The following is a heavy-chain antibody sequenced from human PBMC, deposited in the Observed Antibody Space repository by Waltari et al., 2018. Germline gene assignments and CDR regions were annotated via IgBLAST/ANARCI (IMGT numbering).Heavy chain of an antibody. CDR2: MNPNSGNT. J-gene: IGHJ5*02. D-gene: IGHD3-22*01. CDR1: GYTFTSYD. Sequence: QVQLVQPGAEVKKPGASVKVSCKASGYTFTSYDINWVRQATGQGLEWMGWMNPNSGNTGYAQKFQGRVTIPRNTSISTAYMELSSLRSEDTAVYYCARGSGHNRGRGTMIVVVRNWFDPWGQGTLVTVSS. CDR3: ARGSGHNRGRGTMIVVVRNWFDP. V-gene: IGHV1-8*03.